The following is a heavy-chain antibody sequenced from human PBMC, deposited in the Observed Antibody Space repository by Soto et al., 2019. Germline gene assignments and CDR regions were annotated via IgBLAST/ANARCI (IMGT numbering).Heavy chain of an antibody. CDR1: GGSISRGDYY. J-gene: IGHJ5*02. CDR3: ARWWSGSRQGFDP. V-gene: IGHV4-31*03. CDR2: IYYSGST. Sequence: PSETRSLTCTVSGGSISRGDYYWSWIRQHPGKGLEWIGYIYYSGSTYYNPSLKSRVTISVDTSKNQFSLKLSSVTAADTAVYYCARWWSGSRQGFDPWGQGTLVTVSS. D-gene: IGHD3-3*01.